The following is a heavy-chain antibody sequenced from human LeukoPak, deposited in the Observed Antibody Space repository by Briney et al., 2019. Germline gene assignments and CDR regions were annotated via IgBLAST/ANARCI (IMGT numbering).Heavy chain of an antibody. CDR2: ISYSGNT. V-gene: IGHV4-59*01. D-gene: IGHD6-13*01. CDR1: GGSINSYY. Sequence: SETLSLTCTVSGGSINSYYWSWIRQPPGKGLEWIGYISYSGNTNYNPSLKSRVTISLDTSKNQFSLKLSSVTAADTAVYYCARDKFFGISTRWYGLDYWGQGTLVTVSS. J-gene: IGHJ4*02. CDR3: ARDKFFGISTRWYGLDY.